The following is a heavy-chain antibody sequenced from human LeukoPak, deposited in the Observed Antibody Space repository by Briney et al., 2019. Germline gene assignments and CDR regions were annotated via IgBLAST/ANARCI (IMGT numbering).Heavy chain of an antibody. CDR2: ISYDGSNK. J-gene: IGHJ4*02. CDR3: AKDGGAYGFDY. V-gene: IGHV3-30*18. CDR1: GFTFSSYG. D-gene: IGHD3-16*01. Sequence: PGGSLRLSCAASGFTFSSYGMHWVRQAPGKGLEWVAVISYDGSNKYYADSVKGRFTISRDNSKNTLYLQMNSLRAEDTAVYYCAKDGGAYGFDYWGQGTLVTVSS.